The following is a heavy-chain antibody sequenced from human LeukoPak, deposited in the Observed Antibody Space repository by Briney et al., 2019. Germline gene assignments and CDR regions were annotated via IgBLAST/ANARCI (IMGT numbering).Heavy chain of an antibody. D-gene: IGHD2-8*02. CDR2: ISDSGDNT. Sequence: AGGSLRLSCAASGFNFGSYYMTWVRQAPGKGLEWVSVISDSGDNTYYADSVKGRFTVSRDNSRDTLYLQMNSLRAEDTALYYCAKKIGTGPGHSWFDPWGQGTLVTVSS. CDR3: AKKIGTGPGHSWFDP. CDR1: GFNFGSYY. V-gene: IGHV3-23*01. J-gene: IGHJ5*02.